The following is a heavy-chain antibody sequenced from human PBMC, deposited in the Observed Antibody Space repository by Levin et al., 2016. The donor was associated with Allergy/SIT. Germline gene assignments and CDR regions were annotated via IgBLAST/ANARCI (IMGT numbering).Heavy chain of an antibody. V-gene: IGHV4-39*01. J-gene: IGHJ4*02. CDR2: IYYSGST. Sequence: SETLSLTCTVSGGSISSSSYYWGWIRQPPGKGLEWIGSIYYSGSTYYNPSLKSRVTISVDTSKNQFSLKLSSVTAADTAVYYCARLDYDSSGSVDYWGQGTLVTVSS. D-gene: IGHD3-22*01. CDR3: ARLDYDSSGSVDY. CDR1: GGSISSSSYY.